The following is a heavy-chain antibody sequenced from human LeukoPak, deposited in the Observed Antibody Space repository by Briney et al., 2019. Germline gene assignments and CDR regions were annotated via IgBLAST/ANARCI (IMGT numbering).Heavy chain of an antibody. Sequence: QSGGSLRLSCAASGFTVSSNYMSWVRQAPGKGLEWVSVIYSGGSTYYADSVKGRFTTSRDNSKNTLYLQMNSLRAEDTAVYYCAREKLATYYYYGMDVWGQGTTVTVSS. CDR3: AREKLATYYYYGMDV. J-gene: IGHJ6*02. CDR2: IYSGGST. CDR1: GFTVSSNY. V-gene: IGHV3-66*01. D-gene: IGHD6-6*01.